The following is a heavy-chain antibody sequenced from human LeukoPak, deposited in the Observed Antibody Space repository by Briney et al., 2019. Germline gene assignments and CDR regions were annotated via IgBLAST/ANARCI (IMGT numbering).Heavy chain of an antibody. CDR1: GFTFSSYG. D-gene: IGHD4/OR15-4a*01. CDR3: ARDVDYANPRHDY. V-gene: IGHV3-23*01. CDR2: ISGSGGST. Sequence: GGSLRLSCAASGFTFSSYGMSWVRQAPGKGLEWFAAISGSGGSTYYADSVKGRFTISRDNAKNSLYLQMNSLRAEDTAVYYCARDVDYANPRHDYWGQGTLVTVSS. J-gene: IGHJ4*02.